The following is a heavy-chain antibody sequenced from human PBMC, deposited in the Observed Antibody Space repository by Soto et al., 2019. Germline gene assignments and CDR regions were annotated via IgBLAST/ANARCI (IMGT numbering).Heavy chain of an antibody. D-gene: IGHD6-19*01. CDR2: TYYRSKWYN. CDR1: GDSVSSNSAA. Sequence: PSQTLSLTCAISGDSVSSNSAAWNWIRQSPSRGLEWLGRTYYRSKWYNDYAVSVKSRITINPDTSKNQFSLQLNSVTPEDTAVYYCARDPYSSGWYDAYYFDYWGQGTLVTVSS. J-gene: IGHJ4*02. CDR3: ARDPYSSGWYDAYYFDY. V-gene: IGHV6-1*01.